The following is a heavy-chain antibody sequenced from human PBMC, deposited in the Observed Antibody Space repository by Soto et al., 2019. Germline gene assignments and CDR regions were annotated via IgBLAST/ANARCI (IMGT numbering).Heavy chain of an antibody. V-gene: IGHV1-3*01. J-gene: IGHJ4*02. Sequence: QIHLVQSGAEVKKPGASVKVSCKASGYTFTTYPMHWVRQVPGQRLEWMGWINAGNGNTKYSQTFQGRVSITRDTSASTAYMELSSLTSEDTAVYFCARGGGVLTGYVYLGQGTLVTVSS. CDR3: ARGGGVLTGYVY. CDR2: INAGNGNT. D-gene: IGHD3-9*01. CDR1: GYTFTTYP.